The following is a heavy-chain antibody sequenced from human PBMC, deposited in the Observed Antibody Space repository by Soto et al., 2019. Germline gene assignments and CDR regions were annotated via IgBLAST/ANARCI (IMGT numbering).Heavy chain of an antibody. CDR1: GYTFTGYY. D-gene: IGHD1-26*01. V-gene: IGHV1-2*02. CDR3: AGGVLSGSYYNWFDP. J-gene: IGHJ5*02. Sequence: ASVKVSCKASGYTFTGYYMHWVRQAPGQGLEWMGWINPNSGGTDYAQKFQGRVTMTRDTSISTAYMELSRLRSDDTAVYYCAGGVLSGSYYNWFDPWGQGTPVTVSS. CDR2: INPNSGGT.